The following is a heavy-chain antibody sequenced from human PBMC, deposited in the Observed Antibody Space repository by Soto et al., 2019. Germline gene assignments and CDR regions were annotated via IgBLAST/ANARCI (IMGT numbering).Heavy chain of an antibody. V-gene: IGHV3-49*05. CDR3: TTITRNKYGYAIDC. CDR1: GFTFGDFA. D-gene: IGHD5-18*01. Sequence: EKQLVESGGGLVNPGRSLRLSCTGSGFTFGDFAMSWFRQTPGKGLECVGVIRSGGYGGTADFAASVEGRFTISRDDSKSVAYLQMNSLKREDTGRYYCTTITRNKYGYAIDCWGQGTLVTVSS. J-gene: IGHJ4*02. CDR2: IRSGGYGGTA.